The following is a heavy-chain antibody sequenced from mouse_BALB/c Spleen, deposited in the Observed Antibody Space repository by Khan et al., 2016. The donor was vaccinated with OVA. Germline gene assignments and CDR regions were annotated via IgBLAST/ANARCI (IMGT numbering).Heavy chain of an antibody. CDR1: GFSLTSYG. CDR2: IWSDGST. CDR3: ARWFDGYSSLYAMDY. J-gene: IGHJ4*01. V-gene: IGHV2-6*02. Sequence: QVQLQQSGPGLVAPSQSLSITCTVSGFSLTSYGVHWVRQPPGKGLEWLVVIWSDGSTNYNSVLKSRLSISKDNSKSQVFLKMNSLQTDDTAIYYLARWFDGYSSLYAMDYWGQGTSVTVSS. D-gene: IGHD2-3*01.